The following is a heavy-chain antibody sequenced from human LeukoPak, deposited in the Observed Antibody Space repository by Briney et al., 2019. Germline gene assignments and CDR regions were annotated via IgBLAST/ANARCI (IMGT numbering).Heavy chain of an antibody. CDR1: GGSFSGYH. CDR3: ARGARVLRFLEWSRPFDY. CDR2: INHSGST. J-gene: IGHJ4*02. V-gene: IGHV4-34*01. Sequence: SETLSLTCAVYGGSFSGYHWSWIRQPPGKGLEWIGEINHSGSTNYNPSLKSRVTISVDTSKNQFSLKLSSVTAADTAVYYCARGARVLRFLEWSRPFDYWGQGTLVTVSS. D-gene: IGHD3-3*01.